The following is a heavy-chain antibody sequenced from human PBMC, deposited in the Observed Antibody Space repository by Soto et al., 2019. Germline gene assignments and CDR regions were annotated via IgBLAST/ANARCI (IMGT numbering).Heavy chain of an antibody. CDR2: IYYSGST. J-gene: IGHJ4*02. CDR3: AATGGYIYGYVNY. CDR1: GGSISISSYY. D-gene: IGHD5-18*01. V-gene: IGHV4-39*01. Sequence: PSETLSLTCTVSGGSISISSYYLGWIRQPPGKGLEWIGSIYYSGSTYYNPSLKSRVTISVDTSKNRFSLKLSSVTAADTAVYYCAATGGYIYGYVNYWGQGTLVTVSS.